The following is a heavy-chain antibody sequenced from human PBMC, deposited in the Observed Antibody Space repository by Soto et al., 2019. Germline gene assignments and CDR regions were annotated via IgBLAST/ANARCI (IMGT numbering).Heavy chain of an antibody. D-gene: IGHD7-27*01. CDR1: GYTFISYD. V-gene: IGHV1-8*01. J-gene: IGHJ4*02. CDR3: ARGPPKWGFDY. CDR2: MSSNSGNT. Sequence: QVQLVQSGAEVKEPGASVKVSCKASGYTFISYDINWVRQATGQGPEWMGWMSSNSGNTGYAQKFQGRVTMTRNTSISTAYMELSSLRSDDTAVYSCARGPPKWGFDYWGQGVLVTVSS.